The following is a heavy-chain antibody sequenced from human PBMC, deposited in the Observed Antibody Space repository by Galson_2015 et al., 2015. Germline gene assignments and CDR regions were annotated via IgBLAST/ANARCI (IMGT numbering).Heavy chain of an antibody. CDR2: IYYSGST. V-gene: IGHV4-31*03. CDR1: GGSISSGGYY. Sequence: TLSLTCTVYGGSISSGGYYWSWLRQHPGKGLEWIGYIYYSGSTYYNPSLKSRVTISVDTSKNQFSLKLSSVTAADTAVYYCARLRCCASISTSCPGGDWFDPWGQGILVTVSS. J-gene: IGHJ5*02. CDR3: ARLRCCASISTSCPGGDWFDP. D-gene: IGHD2-2*01.